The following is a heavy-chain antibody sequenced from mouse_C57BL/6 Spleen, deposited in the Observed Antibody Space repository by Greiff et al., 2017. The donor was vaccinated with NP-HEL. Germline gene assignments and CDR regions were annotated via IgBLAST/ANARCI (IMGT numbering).Heavy chain of an antibody. CDR3: ARAVRYRSFDV. Sequence: QVQLQQSGPELVKPGASVKISCKASGYAFSSSWMNWVKQRPGKGLEWIGRIYPGDGDTNYNGKFKGKATLTADKSSSTAYMQLSSLTSEDSAVYCCARAVRYRSFDVWGTGTTVTVSS. J-gene: IGHJ1*03. CDR2: IYPGDGDT. V-gene: IGHV1-82*01. CDR1: GYAFSSSW. D-gene: IGHD1-1*01.